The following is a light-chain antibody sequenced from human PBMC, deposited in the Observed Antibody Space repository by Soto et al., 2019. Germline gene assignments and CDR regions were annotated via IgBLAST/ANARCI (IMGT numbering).Light chain of an antibody. J-gene: IGLJ1*01. V-gene: IGLV2-14*03. CDR2: DVS. CDR1: SSDIGGYDY. Sequence: QSVLTQPASVSGFPGQSITISCTGTSSDIGGYDYVSWYQQHPGKAPKLIIYDVSGRPSGVSNRFSGSKSANTASLTISGLQAEDEADYHCSSYTSTSAPDVFGTGTKVTVL. CDR3: SSYTSTSAPDV.